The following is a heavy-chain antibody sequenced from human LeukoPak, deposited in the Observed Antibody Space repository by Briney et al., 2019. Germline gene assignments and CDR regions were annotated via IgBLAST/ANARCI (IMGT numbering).Heavy chain of an antibody. CDR2: VDNDGSGT. Sequence: PGGSLRLSCAASGFTFSNYWMYWVRHAPGKGLVYVSRVDNDGSGTTYADSVKGRFAISRDNAKNTLYLQMNSLRGEDTAVYYWARGGGGHAFDIWGPGTMVTVSS. CDR1: GFTFSNYW. V-gene: IGHV3-74*03. CDR3: ARGGGGHAFDI. J-gene: IGHJ3*02. D-gene: IGHD3-16*01.